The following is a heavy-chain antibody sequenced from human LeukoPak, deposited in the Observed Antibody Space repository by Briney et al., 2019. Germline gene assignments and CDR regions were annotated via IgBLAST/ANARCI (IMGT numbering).Heavy chain of an antibody. CDR1: GFTFSSYW. V-gene: IGHV3-7*01. J-gene: IGHJ4*02. D-gene: IGHD6-6*01. CDR3: ARGSEYTSSTNYYFDY. CDR2: IKQDGSEK. Sequence: GGALRLSCAAPGFTFSSYWMSWVRQAPGEGLEWGGNIKQDGSEKHYVDSVKGRFTISRDNAKKSLFLHMNSLRVEDTAVYYCARGSEYTSSTNYYFDYWGQGTLVTVSS.